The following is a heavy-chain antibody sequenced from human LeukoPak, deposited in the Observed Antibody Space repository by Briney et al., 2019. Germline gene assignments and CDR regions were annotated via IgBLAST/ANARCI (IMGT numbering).Heavy chain of an antibody. Sequence: PSENLSLTCTVSGCSISSSSYYWGWIRQPPGKGLEWIGSIYYSGSTYYNPSLKSRVTISVDTSKNQFSLKLSSVTAADTAVYYCPRERQQLVPGYYYYGMDVWGQGTTVTVS. CDR2: IYYSGST. CDR1: GCSISSSSYY. V-gene: IGHV4-39*02. J-gene: IGHJ6*02. D-gene: IGHD6-13*01. CDR3: PRERQQLVPGYYYYGMDV.